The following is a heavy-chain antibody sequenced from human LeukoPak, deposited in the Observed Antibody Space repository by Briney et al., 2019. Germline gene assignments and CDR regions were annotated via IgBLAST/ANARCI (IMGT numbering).Heavy chain of an antibody. Sequence: GGSLRLSCAASGFTFSDYYMSWIRQAPGKGLEWVSYISSSSSYTNYADSVKGRFTISGDNAKNSLYLQMNSLRAEDTAVYYCARVEKYSSSWIDLWGQGTLVTVSS. CDR3: ARVEKYSSSWIDL. J-gene: IGHJ5*02. CDR2: ISSSSSYT. CDR1: GFTFSDYY. V-gene: IGHV3-11*06. D-gene: IGHD6-13*01.